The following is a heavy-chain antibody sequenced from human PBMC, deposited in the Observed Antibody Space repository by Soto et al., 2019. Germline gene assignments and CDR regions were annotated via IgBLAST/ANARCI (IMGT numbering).Heavy chain of an antibody. D-gene: IGHD3-16*02. J-gene: IGHJ6*02. V-gene: IGHV3-74*03. CDR2: LSSDGFGA. CDR1: GFSLSPYW. Sequence: GGSLRLSCAASGFSLSPYWMHWVRQAPGRGLEWVSRLSSDGFGAAYADSVKGRFFISRDNSKNTLYLQMNSLRAEDTAVYYCARVIEAYSNYGMDVWGQGTTVTVSS. CDR3: ARVIEAYSNYGMDV.